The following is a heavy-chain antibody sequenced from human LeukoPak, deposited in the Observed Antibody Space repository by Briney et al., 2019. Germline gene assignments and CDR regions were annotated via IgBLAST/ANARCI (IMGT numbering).Heavy chain of an antibody. Sequence: GGSLRLSCAASGFTFSSYSINWVRQAPGKGLEWVSSISSSSSYIYYADSVKGRFTISRGNAKNSLYMQMNSLRAEDTAVYYCARETIAAPGKAFDPWGQGTLVTVSS. D-gene: IGHD6-13*01. CDR3: ARETIAAPGKAFDP. V-gene: IGHV3-21*01. J-gene: IGHJ5*02. CDR2: ISSSSSYI. CDR1: GFTFSSYS.